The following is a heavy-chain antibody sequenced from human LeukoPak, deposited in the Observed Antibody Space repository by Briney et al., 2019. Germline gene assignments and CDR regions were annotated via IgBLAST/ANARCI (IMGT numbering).Heavy chain of an antibody. Sequence: SETLSLTCTVSGYSISSTYYWGWIRQPPGKGLEWVGSVFHSGNTYYNPSLKSRVTISVDTSKNQFSLKLSSVTAADTAVYYCARRQYHGRCFDYWGQGTLVTVSS. D-gene: IGHD2-2*01. CDR1: GYSISSTYY. V-gene: IGHV4-38-2*02. CDR2: VFHSGNT. J-gene: IGHJ4*02. CDR3: ARRQYHGRCFDY.